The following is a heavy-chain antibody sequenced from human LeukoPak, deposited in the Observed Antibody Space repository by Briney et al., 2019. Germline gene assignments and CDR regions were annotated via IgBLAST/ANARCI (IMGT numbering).Heavy chain of an antibody. J-gene: IGHJ4*02. CDR2: ISSRSIYI. CDR1: GFTFSSYS. V-gene: IGHV3-21*01. Sequence: GGSMRLSCAASGFTFSSYSMNWVRQAPGEGLEWVSSISSRSIYIYYADSVKGRFTISRDNAKNSLYLQMNSLRAEDTAVYYCARDRLRSRPEWGQGTLVTVSS. CDR3: ARDRLRSRPE. D-gene: IGHD4-17*01.